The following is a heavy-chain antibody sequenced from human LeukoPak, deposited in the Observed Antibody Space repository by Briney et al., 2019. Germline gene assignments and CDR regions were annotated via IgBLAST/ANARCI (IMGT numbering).Heavy chain of an antibody. CDR1: GYTFTGYY. J-gene: IGHJ6*02. Sequence: GASVKVSCKASGYTFTGYYIDWVRQAPGQGLEWMGWISAYNGNTNYAQKLQGRVTMTTDTSTSTAYMELRSLRSDDTAVYYCASGAAAGSYYYYGMDVWGQGTTVTVSS. CDR2: ISAYNGNT. V-gene: IGHV1-18*04. D-gene: IGHD6-13*01. CDR3: ASGAAAGSYYYYGMDV.